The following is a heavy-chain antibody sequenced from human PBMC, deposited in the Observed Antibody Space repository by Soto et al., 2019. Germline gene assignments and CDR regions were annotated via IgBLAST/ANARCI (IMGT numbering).Heavy chain of an antibody. CDR2: IYWNDDK. V-gene: IGHV2-5*01. J-gene: IGHJ6*02. CDR3: AHSRVSSSSWYGMDV. Sequence: SGPTLVNPTQTLTLTCTFSGFSLSTSGVGVGWIRQPPGKALEWRALIYWNDDKRYSPSLKGRLTITKDTSKSQVVLTMTNMERVDTARYHGAHSRVSSSSWYGMDVGGQGATVTASS. D-gene: IGHD6-13*01. CDR1: GFSLSTSGVG.